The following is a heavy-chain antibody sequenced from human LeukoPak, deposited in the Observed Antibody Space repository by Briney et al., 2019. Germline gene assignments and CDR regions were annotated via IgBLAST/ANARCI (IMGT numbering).Heavy chain of an antibody. V-gene: IGHV4-34*01. CDR1: GGSFSGYY. CDR2: INHSGST. J-gene: IGHJ4*02. CDR3: ARLAGGYETYYFDY. D-gene: IGHD5-12*01. Sequence: SETLSLTCAVYGGSFSGYYWSWIRQPPGKGLEWIGEINHSGSTNYNPSLKSRVTISVDTSKNQFSLKLSSVTAADTAVYYCARLAGGYETYYFDYWGQGTLVTVSS.